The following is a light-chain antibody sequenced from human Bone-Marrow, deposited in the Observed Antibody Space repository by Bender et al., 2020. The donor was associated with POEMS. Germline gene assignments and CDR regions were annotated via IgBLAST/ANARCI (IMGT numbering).Light chain of an antibody. Sequence: SYVLTQPPSVSVAPGQTASLTCGGHNIGRKSVNWYQQKPGQAPVLVVYDDSDRPSGISQRFSGSNSANTATLTISRVEAGDEADYYCQVWDSSSDHHVFATGTKVTVL. CDR1: NIGRKS. J-gene: IGLJ1*01. V-gene: IGLV3-21*02. CDR2: DDS. CDR3: QVWDSSSDHHV.